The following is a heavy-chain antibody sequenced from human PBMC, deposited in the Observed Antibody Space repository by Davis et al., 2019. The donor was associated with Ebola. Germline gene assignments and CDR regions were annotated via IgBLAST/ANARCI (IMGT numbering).Heavy chain of an antibody. CDR1: GISFSNYG. J-gene: IGHJ4*02. CDR3: ARDKIAAAGIFDY. Sequence: GESLKISCAASGISFSNYGMFWVRQAPGKVMEWVAVISPDGSDKNYADSVKGRFTISRDNSKNTLYLQMNSLRAEDTAVYYCARDKIAAAGIFDYWGQGTLVTVSS. D-gene: IGHD6-13*01. V-gene: IGHV3-30*03. CDR2: ISPDGSDK.